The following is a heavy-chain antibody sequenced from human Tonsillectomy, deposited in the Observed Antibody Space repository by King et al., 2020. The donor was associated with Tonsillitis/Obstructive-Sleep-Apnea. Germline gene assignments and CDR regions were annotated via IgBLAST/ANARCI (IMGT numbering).Heavy chain of an antibody. J-gene: IGHJ6*03. D-gene: IGHD3-3*01. V-gene: IGHV3-72*01. CDR1: GFTFSDHH. Sequence: VQLVESGGGLVQPRGSLRLSCAASGFTFSDHHMDWVRQAPGKGLEWVGSSRKKVNGYTTEYAASVKGRFAISRDDSKNSVYLQMNSLKTEDTAVYYCARETYYDFWSGYYDMDVWGKGTTVTVSS. CDR2: SRKKVNGYTT. CDR3: ARETYYDFWSGYYDMDV.